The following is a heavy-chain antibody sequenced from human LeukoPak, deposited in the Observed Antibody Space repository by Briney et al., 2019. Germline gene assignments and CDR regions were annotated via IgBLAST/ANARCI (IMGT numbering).Heavy chain of an antibody. V-gene: IGHV4-61*05. J-gene: IGHJ4*02. CDR1: GGSISSSSYY. CDR2: IHYSGST. CDR3: AREGPMFDSGSYSKSLGY. D-gene: IGHD3-10*01. Sequence: SETLSLTCTVSGGSISSSSYYWGWIRQPPGKGLEWIGYIHYSGSTNNNPSLKSRVTISVDTSKNQFSLKLSSVTVADTAVYYCAREGPMFDSGSYSKSLGYWGQGTLVTVSS.